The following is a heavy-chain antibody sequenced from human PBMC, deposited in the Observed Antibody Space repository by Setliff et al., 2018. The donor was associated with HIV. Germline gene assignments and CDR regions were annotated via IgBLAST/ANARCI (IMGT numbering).Heavy chain of an antibody. J-gene: IGHJ4*02. V-gene: IGHV3-48*01. CDR2: ITSTGSTI. CDR3: VKPYTGYYYDGSVYDDF. D-gene: IGHD3-22*01. CDR1: GFTFSDCS. Sequence: GGSLRLSCAASGFTFSDCSMNWVRQAPGKGLEWISYITSTGSTIFYADSVKGRFIISRDTSKNTLYLQMSSLRPDDTAIYYCVKPYTGYYYDGSVYDDFWGQGTLVTVSS.